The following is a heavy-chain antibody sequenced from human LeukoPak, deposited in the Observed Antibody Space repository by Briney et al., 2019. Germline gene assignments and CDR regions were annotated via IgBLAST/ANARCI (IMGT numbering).Heavy chain of an antibody. CDR2: ITWNSGIK. CDR3: ARGGAYSYETYLDY. J-gene: IGHJ4*02. V-gene: IGHV3-9*01. CDR1: GFTFDDYA. Sequence: GGSLRLSCAASGFTFDDYAMHWVRQAPGKGLEWVSGITWNSGIKGYADSVKGRFTISRDNAKNTLSLQMNSLRAEETAVYYCARGGAYSYETYLDYWGQGILVTVSS. D-gene: IGHD5-18*01.